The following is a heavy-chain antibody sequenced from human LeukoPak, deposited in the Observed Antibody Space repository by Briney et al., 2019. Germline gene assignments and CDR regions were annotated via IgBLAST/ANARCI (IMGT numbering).Heavy chain of an antibody. CDR1: GFTFSDYY. Sequence: PGGSLRLSCAASGFTFSDYYMSWIRQAPGKGLEWVSYISSSNRYTNYADSVKGRFTISRDNAKNSLYLQMNSLRAEDTAVYYCARDGSYYDSSGTIDYWGQGTLVTVSS. J-gene: IGHJ4*02. CDR2: ISSSNRYT. D-gene: IGHD3-22*01. CDR3: ARDGSYYDSSGTIDY. V-gene: IGHV3-11*05.